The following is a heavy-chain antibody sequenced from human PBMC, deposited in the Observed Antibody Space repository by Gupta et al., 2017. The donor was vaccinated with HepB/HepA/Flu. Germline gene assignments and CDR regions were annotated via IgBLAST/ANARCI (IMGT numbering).Heavy chain of an antibody. J-gene: IGHJ4*02. Sequence: EVQLVESGGGLVKPGGSLRLSCAASGFTFSSYSMNWVRQAPGKGLEWVSSISSSSRDRDDADSVKGRLKIARDKAKNSLYLQMNSLRAEDTAVYDGAREERGGADDGGQGTMVTVYS. CDR3: AREERGGADD. CDR2: ISSSSRDR. CDR1: GFTFSSYS. V-gene: IGHV3-21*01. D-gene: IGHD3-16*01.